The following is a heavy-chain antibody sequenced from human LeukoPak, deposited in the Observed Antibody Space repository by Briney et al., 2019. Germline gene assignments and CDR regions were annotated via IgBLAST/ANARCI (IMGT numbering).Heavy chain of an antibody. J-gene: IGHJ4*02. CDR3: ARGYPFDY. D-gene: IGHD2-2*02. CDR1: GGSISSSSYY. CDR2: IYYSGNT. V-gene: IGHV4-39*07. Sequence: SETLSLTCTVSGGSISSSSYYWGWIRQPPGKGLEWIGSIYYSGNTNYNPSLKSRVTISINTSRNQFSLKLNSVTAADTAVYYCARGYPFDYWGQGTLVTVSS.